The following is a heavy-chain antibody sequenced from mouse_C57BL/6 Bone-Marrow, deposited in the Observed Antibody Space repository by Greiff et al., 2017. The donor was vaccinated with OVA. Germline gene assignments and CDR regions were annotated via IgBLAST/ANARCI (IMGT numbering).Heavy chain of an antibody. J-gene: IGHJ2*01. Sequence: EVKLVESGGGLVQPGGSLKLSCAASGFTFSDYGMAWVRQAPRKGPEWVAFISNLAYSIYYADTVTGRFTISRENAKNTLYLEMSSLRSEDTAMYYCARLRDYDGYYFDYWGQGTTLTVSS. D-gene: IGHD2-4*01. CDR2: ISNLAYSI. CDR1: GFTFSDYG. CDR3: ARLRDYDGYYFDY. V-gene: IGHV5-15*01.